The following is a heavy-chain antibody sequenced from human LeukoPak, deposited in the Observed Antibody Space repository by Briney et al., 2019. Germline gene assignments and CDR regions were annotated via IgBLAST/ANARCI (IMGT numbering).Heavy chain of an antibody. CDR2: IKQDGSEK. CDR1: GFTFSSYG. J-gene: IGHJ4*02. V-gene: IGHV3-7*03. D-gene: IGHD2-21*02. CDR3: AKSGDWSSKTFDY. Sequence: GGSLRLSCAASGFTFSSYGVHWVRQAPGKGLEWVANIKQDGSEKYYVDSVKGRFTISRDNAKNTLYLQMNSLRAEDTAVYYCAKSGDWSSKTFDYWGQGTLVTVSS.